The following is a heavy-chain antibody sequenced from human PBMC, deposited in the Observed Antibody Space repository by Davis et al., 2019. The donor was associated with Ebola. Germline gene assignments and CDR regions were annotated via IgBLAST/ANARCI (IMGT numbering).Heavy chain of an antibody. J-gene: IGHJ4*02. CDR3: ARMSAAAEPDY. Sequence: SVKVSCKASGYTFTSYGISWVRQAPGQGLEWMGGIIPIFGTANYAQKFQGRVTITADKSTSTAYMELSSLRSEDTAVYYCARMSAAAEPDYWGQGTLVTVSS. D-gene: IGHD6-13*01. CDR2: IIPIFGTA. CDR1: GYTFTSYG. V-gene: IGHV1-69*06.